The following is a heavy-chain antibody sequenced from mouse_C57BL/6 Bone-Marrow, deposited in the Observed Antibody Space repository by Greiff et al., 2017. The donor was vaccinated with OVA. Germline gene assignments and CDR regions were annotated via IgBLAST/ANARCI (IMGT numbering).Heavy chain of an antibody. CDR2: IHPSSGSN. Sequence: VQLQQPGAELVKPGASVKLSCKASGYTFTSYCMHWVQQTPGQGLEWIGMIHPSSGSNNYNEKFTSKATLTVDYSSSTAYMKLSRLTSEDSGVYYCASSNFYFDYWGQGTTLTVSS. J-gene: IGHJ2*01. V-gene: IGHV1-64*01. D-gene: IGHD2-5*01. CDR1: GYTFTSYC. CDR3: ASSNFYFDY.